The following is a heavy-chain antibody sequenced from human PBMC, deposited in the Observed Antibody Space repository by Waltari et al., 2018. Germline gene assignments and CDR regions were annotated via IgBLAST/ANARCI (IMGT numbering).Heavy chain of an antibody. J-gene: IGHJ6*02. V-gene: IGHV1-69*13. D-gene: IGHD2-15*01. CDR2: IIPIFGTA. CDR1: GGTFSSYA. CDR3: ARGVVVAAIDYYYYGMDV. Sequence: QVQLVQSGAAVKKPGSSVKVSCKASGGTFSSYAISWVRQAPGQGLEWMGGIIPIFGTANYAQKFQGRVTITADESTSTAYMELSSLRSEDTAVYYCARGVVVAAIDYYYYGMDVWGQGTTVTVSS.